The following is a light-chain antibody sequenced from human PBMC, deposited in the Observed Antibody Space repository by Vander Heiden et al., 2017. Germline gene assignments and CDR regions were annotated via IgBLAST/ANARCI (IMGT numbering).Light chain of an antibody. Sequence: IRITQSPSTPSASVRDTVTIPCRASQSISWVAWYQQKPAKAPNLLIYKASTLESGVTSRFSGSGPGTEFTLTISSLQPDDIATYYCQQYNSFPFTFGGGTKVEIK. CDR1: QSISW. J-gene: IGKJ4*01. CDR3: QQYNSFPFT. CDR2: KAS. V-gene: IGKV1-5*03.